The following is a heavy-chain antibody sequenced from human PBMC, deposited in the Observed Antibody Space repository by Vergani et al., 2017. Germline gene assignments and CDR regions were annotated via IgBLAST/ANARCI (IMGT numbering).Heavy chain of an antibody. D-gene: IGHD3-9*01. V-gene: IGHV3-23*01. CDR3: AKGCYDILTGYYTVYYFDY. CDR1: GFTFSSYA. J-gene: IGHJ4*02. CDR2: ISGSGGST. Sequence: EVQLLESGGGLVQPGGSLRLSCAASGFTFSSYAMSWVRQAPGKGLEWVSAISGSGGSTYYADSVKGRFTISRDNSKNTLYLQMNSLRAEDTAVYYCAKGCYDILTGYYTVYYFDYWGQGTLVTVSS.